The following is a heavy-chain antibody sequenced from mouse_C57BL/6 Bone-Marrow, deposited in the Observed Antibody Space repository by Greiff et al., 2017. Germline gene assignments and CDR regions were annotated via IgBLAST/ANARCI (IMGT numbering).Heavy chain of an antibody. CDR3: ARLPGYFDY. V-gene: IGHV1-82*01. Sequence: ESGPELVKPGASVKISCKASGYAFSSSWMNWVKQRPGKGLEWIGRIYPGDGDTNYNGKFKGKATLTADKSSSTAYMQLSSLTSEDSAVYFCARLPGYFDYWGQGTTLTVSS. CDR2: IYPGDGDT. J-gene: IGHJ2*01. CDR1: GYAFSSSW.